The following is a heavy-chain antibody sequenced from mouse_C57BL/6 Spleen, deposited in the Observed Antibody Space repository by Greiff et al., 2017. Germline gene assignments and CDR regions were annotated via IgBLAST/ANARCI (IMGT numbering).Heavy chain of an antibody. CDR1: GFTFSSYA. Sequence: DVMLVESGEGLVKPGGSLKLSCAASGFTFSSYAMSWVRQTPEKRLEWVAYISSGGDYIYYADTVKGRFTISRDNARNTLYLQMSSLKSEDTAMYYCTREGSYDYDGGGYFDYWGQGTTLTVSS. V-gene: IGHV5-9-1*02. CDR3: TREGSYDYDGGGYFDY. CDR2: ISSGGDYI. D-gene: IGHD2-4*01. J-gene: IGHJ2*01.